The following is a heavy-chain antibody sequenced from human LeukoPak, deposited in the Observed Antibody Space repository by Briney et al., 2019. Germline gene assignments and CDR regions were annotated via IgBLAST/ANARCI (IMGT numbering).Heavy chain of an antibody. Sequence: SETLSLTCAVYGGTFNGYYWSWLRHFPGKGLEWIGEINHSGTTNQKPSLKSRFAISADTSKNQFSLRFSSAIAADTAIYYCARGVQSHYYDSSGYGRYFDSWGQGTLVTVSS. CDR2: INHSGTT. CDR3: ARGVQSHYYDSSGYGRYFDS. J-gene: IGHJ4*02. D-gene: IGHD3-22*01. V-gene: IGHV4-34*01. CDR1: GGTFNGYY.